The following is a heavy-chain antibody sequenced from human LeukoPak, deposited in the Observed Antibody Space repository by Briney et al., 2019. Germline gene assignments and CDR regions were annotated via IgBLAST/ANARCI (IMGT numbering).Heavy chain of an antibody. CDR3: ARERDGDYILDY. V-gene: IGHV1-46*01. CDR1: GYTFTGYY. CDR2: INPRGGST. D-gene: IGHD4-17*01. J-gene: IGHJ4*02. Sequence: GESLQISCKASGYTFTGYYMHWVRQAPGQGPEWMGTINPRGGSTSYAQKFQGTVTMTRDMSTTTIYMELSSLRSEDTAVYYCARERDGDYILDYWGQGTLVTVSS.